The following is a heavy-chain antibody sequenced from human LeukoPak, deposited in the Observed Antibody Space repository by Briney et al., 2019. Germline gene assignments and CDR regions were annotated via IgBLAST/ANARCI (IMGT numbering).Heavy chain of an antibody. Sequence: GGSLRLSCAASGSTFSDYETNWVRQAPGKGLEWVSYISITGSTIYYADSVKGRFTISRDNAKNSLYLQMNSLRAEDTAVYYCAKTRRGSGWYYLDYWGQGTLVTVSS. CDR1: GSTFSDYE. CDR2: ISITGSTI. J-gene: IGHJ4*02. D-gene: IGHD6-19*01. CDR3: AKTRRGSGWYYLDY. V-gene: IGHV3-48*03.